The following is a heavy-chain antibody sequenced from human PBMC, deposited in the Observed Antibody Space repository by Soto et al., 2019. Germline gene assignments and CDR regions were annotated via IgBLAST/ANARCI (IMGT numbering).Heavy chain of an antibody. CDR3: AKEGGITIFGVVNPFDY. D-gene: IGHD3-3*01. CDR2: ISGSGGST. Sequence: EVQLLESGGGLVQPGGSLRLSCAASGFTFSSYAMSWVRQAPGKGLEWVSAISGSGGSTYYADSVKGRFTISRDNSKNTLYLQMNSLRAEDTAVYYCAKEGGITIFGVVNPFDYWGQGTLVTVSS. CDR1: GFTFSSYA. J-gene: IGHJ4*02. V-gene: IGHV3-23*01.